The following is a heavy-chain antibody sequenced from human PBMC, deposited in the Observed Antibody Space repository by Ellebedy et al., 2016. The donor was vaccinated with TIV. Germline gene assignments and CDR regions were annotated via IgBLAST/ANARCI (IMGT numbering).Heavy chain of an antibody. V-gene: IGHV1-24*01. CDR1: GGTFSSDI. CDR3: ATGYGSGWGDY. J-gene: IGHJ4*02. Sequence: AASVKVSCKASGGTFSSDIINWVRQAPGKGLEWMGGFDPEDGETIYAQKFQGRVTMTEDTSTDTAYMELSSLRSEDTAVYYWATGYGSGWGDYWGQGTLVTVSS. D-gene: IGHD3-10*01. CDR2: FDPEDGET.